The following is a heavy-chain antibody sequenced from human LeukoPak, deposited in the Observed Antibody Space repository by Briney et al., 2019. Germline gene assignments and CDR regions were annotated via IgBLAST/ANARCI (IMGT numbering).Heavy chain of an antibody. CDR3: ARPGYDFWSGLLGGTDY. CDR2: ISSSGSTI. D-gene: IGHD3-3*01. CDR1: GFTFSDYY. V-gene: IGHV3-11*01. J-gene: IGHJ4*02. Sequence: GGSLRLSCAASGFTFSDYYMSWIRQAPGKGLEWVSYISSSGSTIYYADSVKGRFTISRDNAKNSLYLQMNSLKAEDTAVYYCARPGYDFWSGLLGGTDYWGQGTLVTVSS.